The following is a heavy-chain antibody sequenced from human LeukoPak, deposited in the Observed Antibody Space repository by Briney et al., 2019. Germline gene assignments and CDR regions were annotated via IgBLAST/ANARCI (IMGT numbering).Heavy chain of an antibody. CDR1: GFTFDDYT. CDR2: ISWDGGST. D-gene: IGHD3-22*01. J-gene: IGHJ5*02. Sequence: GGSLRLSCAASGFTFDDYTMHWVRQAPGKGLEWVSLISWDGGSTYYADSVKGRFTISRDNSKNSLYLQMNSLRTEDTALYYCAKDLDYDSSGYYPAPWFDPWGQGTLVTVS. V-gene: IGHV3-43*01. CDR3: AKDLDYDSSGYYPAPWFDP.